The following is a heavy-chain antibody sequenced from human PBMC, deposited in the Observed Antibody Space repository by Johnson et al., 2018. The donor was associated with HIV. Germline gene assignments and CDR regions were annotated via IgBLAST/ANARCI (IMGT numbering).Heavy chain of an antibody. CDR3: AKSSSAYAFDI. J-gene: IGHJ3*02. D-gene: IGHD6-13*01. CDR2: ISWNSGSI. Sequence: LLVESGGGLVQPGRSLRLSCAASGFTFDDYAMHWVRQAPGKGLEWVSGISWNSGSIGYADSVKGRFTISRDNAKNSLYLQMNSLRAEDTALYYCAKSSSAYAFDIWGQGTMVTVSS. V-gene: IGHV3-9*01. CDR1: GFTFDDYA.